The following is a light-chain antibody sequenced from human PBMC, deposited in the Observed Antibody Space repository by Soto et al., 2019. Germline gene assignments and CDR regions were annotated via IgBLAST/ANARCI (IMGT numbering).Light chain of an antibody. Sequence: EIVMTQSPATLSVSPGERATLSCRAGQSVSNNLAWYQQKPGQAPRLLIYLASTRATGIPARFSGSGSGTEFTLTISSLQSEDFAVYYCQQYNNWPPTTFGQGTRLEIK. CDR3: QQYNNWPPTT. J-gene: IGKJ5*01. CDR2: LAS. CDR1: QSVSNN. V-gene: IGKV3D-15*01.